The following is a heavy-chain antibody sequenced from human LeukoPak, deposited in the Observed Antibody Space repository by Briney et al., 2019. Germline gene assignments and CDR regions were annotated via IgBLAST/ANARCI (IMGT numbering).Heavy chain of an antibody. CDR2: INPNSGGT. J-gene: IGHJ4*02. V-gene: IGHV1-2*02. CDR3: ARPYDDSGYYYNY. CDR1: GYTFTGYY. Sequence: ASVKVSCKASGYTFTGYYMHWVPQASGQGLEWMGWINPNSGGTKYAQKFEGRVTMTRDTSTTTAYMELSRLTSDDTAVYYCARPYDDSGYYYNYWGQGTLVTVSS. D-gene: IGHD3-22*01.